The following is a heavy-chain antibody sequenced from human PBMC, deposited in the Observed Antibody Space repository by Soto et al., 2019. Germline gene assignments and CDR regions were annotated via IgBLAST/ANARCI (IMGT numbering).Heavy chain of an antibody. CDR3: ARVTVDGSGSYYKVLDFDY. D-gene: IGHD3-10*01. CDR1: GGSISSGGYY. Sequence: SETLSLTCTVSGGSISSGGYYWSWIRQHPGKGLEWIGYIYYSGSTYYNPSLKSRVTISVDTSKNQFSLKLSSVTAADTAVYYCARVTVDGSGSYYKVLDFDYWGQGTLVTVSS. V-gene: IGHV4-31*03. CDR2: IYYSGST. J-gene: IGHJ4*02.